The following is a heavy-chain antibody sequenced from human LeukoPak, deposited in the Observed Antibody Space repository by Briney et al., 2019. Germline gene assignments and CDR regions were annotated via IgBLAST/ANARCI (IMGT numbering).Heavy chain of an antibody. J-gene: IGHJ3*02. Sequence: ASVKVSCKASGYTLTGYYMNWVRQAPGQGLEWMGWINPNSGGTNYGQKFQGRVTMTRDASISIVYMELSRLRSDDMAVYYCARGPSDSSGYYYEGDGFDIWGQGKVVTVSS. CDR1: GYTLTGYY. CDR2: INPNSGGT. D-gene: IGHD3-22*01. CDR3: ARGPSDSSGYYYEGDGFDI. V-gene: IGHV1-2*02.